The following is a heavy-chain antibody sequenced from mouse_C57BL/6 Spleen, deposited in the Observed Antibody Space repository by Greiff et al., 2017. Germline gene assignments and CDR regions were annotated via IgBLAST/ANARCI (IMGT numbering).Heavy chain of an antibody. CDR3: ARRNDYDSAWFAY. J-gene: IGHJ3*01. CDR1: GYTFTSYW. CDR2: IHPNSGST. Sequence: VQLQQPGAELVKPGASVKLSCKASGYTFTSYWMHWVKQRPGQGLEWIGMIHPNSGSTNYNEKFKSKATLTVDKSSSTAYMQLSSLTSEDSAVYYCARRNDYDSAWFAYWGQGTLVTVSA. V-gene: IGHV1-64*01. D-gene: IGHD2-4*01.